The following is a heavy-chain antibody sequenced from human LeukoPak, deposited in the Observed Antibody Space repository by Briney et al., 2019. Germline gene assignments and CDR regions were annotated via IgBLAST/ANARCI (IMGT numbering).Heavy chain of an antibody. V-gene: IGHV3-53*04. CDR3: ARSLGGYDKPFDY. J-gene: IGHJ4*02. Sequence: GGSLRLSCAASGFTVSSNYMSWVHQAPGKGLEWVSVIYSGGSTYYADSVKGRFTISRHNSKNTLYLQMNSLRAEDTAVYYCARSLGGYDKPFDYWGQGTLVTVSS. D-gene: IGHD5-12*01. CDR2: IYSGGST. CDR1: GFTVSSNY.